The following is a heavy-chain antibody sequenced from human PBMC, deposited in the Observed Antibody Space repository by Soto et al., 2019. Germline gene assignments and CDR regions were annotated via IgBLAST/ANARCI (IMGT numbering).Heavy chain of an antibody. Sequence: GGSLRLSCAASGFTFSSYAMHWVRQAPSKGLEWVAVISYDGSNKYYADSVKGRFTISRDNSKNTLYLQMNSLRAEDTAVYYCARSPDGSSTSGVVGDYYYYGMDVWGQGTTVTVSS. CDR1: GFTFSSYA. V-gene: IGHV3-30-3*01. D-gene: IGHD2-2*01. J-gene: IGHJ6*02. CDR3: ARSPDGSSTSGVVGDYYYYGMDV. CDR2: ISYDGSNK.